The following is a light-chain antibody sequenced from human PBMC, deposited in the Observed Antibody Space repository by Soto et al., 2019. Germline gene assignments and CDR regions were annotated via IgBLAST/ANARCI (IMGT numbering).Light chain of an antibody. CDR1: SSDVGTYNH. CDR2: EVN. CDR3: RSYAGSNIHGV. V-gene: IGLV2-8*01. Sequence: QSALTQPPSASGSPGQSVTISCTGTSSDVGTYNHVSWYQQHPGKAPKLLIYEVNKRPSGVPDRFSGSKSGNTASLTVSGLQAEDEADYHCRSYAGSNIHGVFGGGTKVTVL. J-gene: IGLJ3*02.